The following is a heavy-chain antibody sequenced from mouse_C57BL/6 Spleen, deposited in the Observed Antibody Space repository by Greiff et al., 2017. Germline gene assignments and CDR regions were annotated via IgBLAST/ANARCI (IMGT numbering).Heavy chain of an antibody. J-gene: IGHJ1*03. CDR1: GYAFSSSW. CDR3: ANSNGWYFDV. Sequence: QVQLQQSGPELVKPGASVKISCKASGYAFSSSWMNWVKQRPGKGLEWIGRIYPGDGDTNYNGKFKGKATLTADKSSSTAYMQLSSLTSEDSAVYFCANSNGWYFDVWGTGTTVTVSS. D-gene: IGHD2-5*01. CDR2: IYPGDGDT. V-gene: IGHV1-82*01.